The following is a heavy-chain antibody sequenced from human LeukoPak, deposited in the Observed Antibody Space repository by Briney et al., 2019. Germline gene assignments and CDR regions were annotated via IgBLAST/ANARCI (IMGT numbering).Heavy chain of an antibody. CDR3: AKDLQDPITMIVVVIGYAFDI. Sequence: PGGSLRLSCAASGFTFSSYAMSWVRQAPGKGLEWVSAISGSGGSTYYADSVKGRFTISRDNSKNTLYLQMNSLRAEDTAVYYCAKDLQDPITMIVVVIGYAFDIWGQGTMVTVSS. V-gene: IGHV3-23*01. CDR1: GFTFSSYA. D-gene: IGHD3-22*01. CDR2: ISGSGGST. J-gene: IGHJ3*02.